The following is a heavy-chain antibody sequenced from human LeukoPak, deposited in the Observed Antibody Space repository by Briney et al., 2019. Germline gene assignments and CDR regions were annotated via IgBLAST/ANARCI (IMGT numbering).Heavy chain of an antibody. Sequence: LGESLKISCKASGYSFTNYWIGWVRQLPGKGLEWMGIIYPGDSDTKYNPSFQGQVTISADKSINTAYLQWSSLRASDTAMYYCARQGTIVAGTLGTTFDYWGQGILLTVSS. CDR2: IYPGDSDT. CDR1: GYSFTNYW. D-gene: IGHD5-12*01. J-gene: IGHJ4*02. V-gene: IGHV5-51*01. CDR3: ARQGTIVAGTLGTTFDY.